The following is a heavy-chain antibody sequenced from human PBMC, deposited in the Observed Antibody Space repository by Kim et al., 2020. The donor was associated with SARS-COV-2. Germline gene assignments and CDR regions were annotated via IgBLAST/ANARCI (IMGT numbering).Heavy chain of an antibody. CDR2: ISVSGGST. J-gene: IGHJ3*02. D-gene: IGHD5-18*01. CDR3: ANGPPRSRDTAPGAFDI. CDR1: GFTFSSYA. V-gene: IGHV3-23*01. Sequence: GGSLRLSCAASGFTFSSYAMSWVRQAPGKGLEWVSAISVSGGSTYYADSVKGRFTISRDNSKNTLYLQMNSLRAEDTAVYYCANGPPRSRDTAPGAFDIWGQGTMVTVSS.